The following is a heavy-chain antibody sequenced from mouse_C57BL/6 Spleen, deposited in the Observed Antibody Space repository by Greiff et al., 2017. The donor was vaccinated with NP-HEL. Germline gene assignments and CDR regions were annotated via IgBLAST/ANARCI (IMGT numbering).Heavy chain of an antibody. J-gene: IGHJ4*01. CDR2: INPNYGTT. D-gene: IGHD2-4*01. V-gene: IGHV1-39*01. CDR1: GYSFTDYN. Sequence: EVQLQQSGPELVKPGASVKISCKASGYSFTDYNMNWVKQSNGKSLEWIGVINPNYGTTSYNQKFKGKATLTVDQSSSTAYMQLNILTSEDSAVYYCANMIYYDYDEGDYYAMDYWGQGTSVTVSS. CDR3: ANMIYYDYDEGDYYAMDY.